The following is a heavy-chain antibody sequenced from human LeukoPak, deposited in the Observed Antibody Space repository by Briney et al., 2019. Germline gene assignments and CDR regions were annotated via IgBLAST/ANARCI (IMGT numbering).Heavy chain of an antibody. Sequence: PGRSLTLSCAASGFTLSSYGMHSIRQAPGKGLEWVAFIRYDGSNKHYADSVKGRFTISRDNSKNTLYLQMNSLRAGDTAVYYCAKDSWEAGATSEIDYWGQGPLVTVSS. CDR1: GFTLSSYG. J-gene: IGHJ4*02. D-gene: IGHD1-26*01. CDR2: IRYDGSNK. CDR3: AKDSWEAGATSEIDY. V-gene: IGHV3-30*02.